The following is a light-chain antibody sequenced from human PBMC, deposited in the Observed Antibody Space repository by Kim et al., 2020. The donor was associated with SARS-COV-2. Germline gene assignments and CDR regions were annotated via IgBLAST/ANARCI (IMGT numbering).Light chain of an antibody. Sequence: SYELTQPPSVSVSPGQTTTITCSGDKLRDKYVYWYQQKPGQSPVLVMFQNSKRPSGIPERFSGSNSGNTATLTIRGTQTVDEADYYCQTWDRNMVIFGG. CDR3: QTWDRNMVI. V-gene: IGLV3-1*01. J-gene: IGLJ2*01. CDR2: QNS. CDR1: KLRDKY.